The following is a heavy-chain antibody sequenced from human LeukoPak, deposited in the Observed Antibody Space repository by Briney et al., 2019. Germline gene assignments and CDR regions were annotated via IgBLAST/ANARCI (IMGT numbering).Heavy chain of an antibody. CDR1: GYSISSGYY. J-gene: IGHJ5*02. Sequence: ASETLSLTCAVSGYSISSGYYWGWIRQPPGKGLEWIGYIHYTGSTNYNPSLKSRVTISVDTSKNQFSLKLSPVTAADTAVYYCARVLGERYCSTWGQGTLVTVSS. CDR3: ARVLGERYCST. D-gene: IGHD2-15*01. CDR2: IHYTGST. V-gene: IGHV4-38-2*01.